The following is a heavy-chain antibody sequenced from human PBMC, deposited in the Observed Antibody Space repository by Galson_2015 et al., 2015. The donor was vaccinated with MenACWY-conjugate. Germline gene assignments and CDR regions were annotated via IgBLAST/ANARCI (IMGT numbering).Heavy chain of an antibody. CDR1: GGTFSSYA. J-gene: IGHJ6*02. V-gene: IGHV1-69*13. CDR3: ARASPGLPAGTLTIGPVRNFYYYGMDV. D-gene: IGHD2-2*01. Sequence: SVKVSCKASGGTFSSYAISWVRQAPGQGLEWMGGIIPIFGTANYAQKFQGRVTITADESTSTAYMELSSLRSEDTAVYYCARASPGLPAGTLTIGPVRNFYYYGMDVWGQGTTVTVSS. CDR2: IIPIFGTA.